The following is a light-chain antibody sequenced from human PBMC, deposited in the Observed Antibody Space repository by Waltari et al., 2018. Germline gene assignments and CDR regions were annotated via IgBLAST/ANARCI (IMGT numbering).Light chain of an antibody. CDR1: QGIRSY. J-gene: IGKJ3*01. Sequence: DIQMSQSPSSLSASVGDRVTMTCRASQGIRSYLNWYQQKPGQAPKLLIFNSKTLASGVPIRFGGSGSGTEFNFTISSLQPEDFATYYCQQGDSYPFTFGPGTKLDIK. CDR2: NSK. V-gene: IGKV1-17*01. CDR3: QQGDSYPFT.